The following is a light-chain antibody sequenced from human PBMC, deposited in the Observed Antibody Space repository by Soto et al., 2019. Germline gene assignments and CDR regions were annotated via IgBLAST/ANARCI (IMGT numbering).Light chain of an antibody. J-gene: IGKJ3*01. CDR2: DAS. CDR1: QSISTY. CDR3: QHRSDLPPLFT. V-gene: IGKV3-11*01. Sequence: EIVLTQSPATLSLSPGERATLSCRASQSISTYLAWYQQRPGQAPRLLIHDASKRATGIPARFSGSGSGTDLTLTISTLEPEDFAFYYYQHRSDLPPLFTFGPGTKLDVK.